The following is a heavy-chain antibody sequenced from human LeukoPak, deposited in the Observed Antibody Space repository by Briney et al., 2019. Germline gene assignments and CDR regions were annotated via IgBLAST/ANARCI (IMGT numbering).Heavy chain of an antibody. CDR2: INHSGST. CDR3: ARHPPRYSSGWYYFDY. V-gene: IGHV4-34*01. CDR1: DGSFSGYY. J-gene: IGHJ4*02. Sequence: PSETLSLTCAVYDGSFSGYYCSWIRQPPGKGLEWIGEINHSGSTNYNPSLKSRVTISVDTSKNQFSLKLSSVTAADTAVYYCARHPPRYSSGWYYFDYWGQGTLVTVSS. D-gene: IGHD6-19*01.